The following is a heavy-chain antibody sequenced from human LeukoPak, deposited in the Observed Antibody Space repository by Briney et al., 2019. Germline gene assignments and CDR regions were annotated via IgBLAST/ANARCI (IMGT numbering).Heavy chain of an antibody. CDR1: GYTFTNYD. CDR3: AREGGYSYGESMDV. D-gene: IGHD5-18*01. Sequence: ASVKVSCKASGYTFTNYDLTWVRQATGQGLEWMGWMNPNSGDTGYAQKFQGRLTMTRDTSISTAYMELSSLRSEDTAVYYCAREGGYSYGESMDVWGQGTTVTVSS. J-gene: IGHJ6*02. CDR2: MNPNSGDT. V-gene: IGHV1-8*01.